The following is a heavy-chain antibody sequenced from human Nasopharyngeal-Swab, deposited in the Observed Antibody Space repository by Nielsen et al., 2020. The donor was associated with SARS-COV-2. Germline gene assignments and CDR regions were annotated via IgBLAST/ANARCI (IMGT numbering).Heavy chain of an antibody. D-gene: IGHD3-22*01. CDR1: AFTFSGYW. V-gene: IGHV3-7*01. CDR2: IKQDGSEK. CDR3: ARVPGGYDSICYYFDQ. J-gene: IGHJ4*02. Sequence: GGSLRLSCAASAFTFSGYWMNWVPKAPGKGLEWVASIKQDGSEKYYVDSVKGRFTISRDNAKNSLYLQMNSLRVEDTAVYYCARVPGGYDSICYYFDQCGQGTLVTVSS.